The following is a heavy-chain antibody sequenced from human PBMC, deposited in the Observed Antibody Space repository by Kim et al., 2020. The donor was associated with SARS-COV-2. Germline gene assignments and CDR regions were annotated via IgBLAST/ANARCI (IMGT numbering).Heavy chain of an antibody. Sequence: GGSLRLSCAASGFTFSSFAMNWVREAPGKGLEWLSGISGSGGYTYYADSVKGRVTISRDNSKNTLYLQMSSLRAEDTAIYYCAKMEPHYCRRASCFEYF. CDR1: GFTFSSFA. CDR3: AKMEPHYCRRASCFEYF. V-gene: IGHV3-23*01. J-gene: IGHJ4*01. D-gene: IGHD2-2*01. CDR2: ISGSGGYT.